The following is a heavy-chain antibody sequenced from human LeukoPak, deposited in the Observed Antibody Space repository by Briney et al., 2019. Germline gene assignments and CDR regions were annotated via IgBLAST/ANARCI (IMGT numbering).Heavy chain of an antibody. CDR3: ARDKIHGRDYYYYYGMDV. J-gene: IGHJ6*02. Sequence: ASVKVSCKASGYTFTSYGISWVRQAPGQGLEWMGWTSAYNGNTNYAQKLQGRVTMTTDTSTSTAYMELRSLRSDDTAVYYCARDKIHGRDYYYYYGMDVWGQGTTVTVSS. V-gene: IGHV1-18*01. CDR2: TSAYNGNT. D-gene: IGHD1-26*01. CDR1: GYTFTSYG.